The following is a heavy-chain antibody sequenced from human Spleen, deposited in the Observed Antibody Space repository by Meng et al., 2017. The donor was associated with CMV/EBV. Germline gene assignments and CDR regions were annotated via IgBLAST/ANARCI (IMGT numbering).Heavy chain of an antibody. CDR1: GFTFDDYA. J-gene: IGHJ4*02. Sequence: SLKISCAASGFTFDDYAMHWVRQAPGKGLEWVSGISWNSGSIGYADSVKGRFTISRDNAKNSLYLQMNSLRAEDTAVYYCAKYGSGSNRDYWGQGTLVTVSS. CDR2: ISWNSGSI. CDR3: AKYGSGSNRDY. V-gene: IGHV3-9*01. D-gene: IGHD3-10*01.